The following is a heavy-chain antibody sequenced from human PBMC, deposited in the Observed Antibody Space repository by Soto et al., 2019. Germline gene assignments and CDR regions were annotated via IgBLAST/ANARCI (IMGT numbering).Heavy chain of an antibody. J-gene: IGHJ4*01. Sequence: GGSLRLSCSASGFTFNSLAMHWVRQAPGKGLEYVSSISHNGATTYYADSVKGRFIISRDNSKNSLFLRMSSLRPEDTAVYYCVKDRAIDYWGQGTLVTVSS. V-gene: IGHV3-64D*08. D-gene: IGHD3-10*01. CDR2: ISHNGATT. CDR3: VKDRAIDY. CDR1: GFTFNSLA.